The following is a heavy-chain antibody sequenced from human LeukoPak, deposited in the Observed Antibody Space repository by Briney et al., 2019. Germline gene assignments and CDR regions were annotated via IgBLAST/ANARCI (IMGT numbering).Heavy chain of an antibody. V-gene: IGHV4-61*01. CDR2: IYYSGST. CDR1: GGSVSSGSYY. D-gene: IGHD4-23*01. J-gene: IGHJ4*02. Sequence: SETLSLTCTVSGGSVSSGSYYWSWLRQPPGKGLEWIGHIYYSGSTNYKPSLKSRVTISVDTSKNQFSLKVSSVTAADTAVYYCARMVTSTYYFDYWGQGTLVTVSS. CDR3: ARMVTSTYYFDY.